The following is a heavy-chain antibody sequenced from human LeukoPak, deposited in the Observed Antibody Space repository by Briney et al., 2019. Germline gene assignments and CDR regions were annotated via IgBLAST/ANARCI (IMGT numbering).Heavy chain of an antibody. CDR1: GGSISSSSYY. J-gene: IGHJ6*02. D-gene: IGHD3-16*01. CDR2: IYYSGST. CDR3: ARTPWGSSGMDV. V-gene: IGHV4-39*01. Sequence: SETLSLTCTVSGGSISSSSYYWGWIRQPPGKGLEWIGSIYYSGSTYYNPSLKSRVTIPVDTSKNQFSLKLSSVTAADTAVYYCARTPWGSSGMDVWGQGTTVTVSS.